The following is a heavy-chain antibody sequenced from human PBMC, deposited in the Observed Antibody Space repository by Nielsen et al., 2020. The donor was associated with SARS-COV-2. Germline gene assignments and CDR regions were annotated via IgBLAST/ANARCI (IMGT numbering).Heavy chain of an antibody. Sequence: GSLRLSCAASGFTFSSYWMHWVRQAPGKGLVWVSRINSDGSSTSYADSVKGRFTISRDNAKNSLYLQMNSLRAEDTAVYYCAITHDYGDYEDYWGQGTLVTVSS. V-gene: IGHV3-74*01. CDR3: AITHDYGDYEDY. CDR1: GFTFSSYW. CDR2: INSDGSST. J-gene: IGHJ4*02. D-gene: IGHD4-17*01.